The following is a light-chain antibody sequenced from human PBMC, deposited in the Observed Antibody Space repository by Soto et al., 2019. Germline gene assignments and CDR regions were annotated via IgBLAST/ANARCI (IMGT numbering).Light chain of an antibody. V-gene: IGKV3-20*01. CDR1: QTVSNTY. Sequence: EIVLTQFPGALSLSPRERVTLSCRSSQTVSNTYLAWYQQKSGQAPKFLIYGASNRATGIPYRFSGSGSGTDFTLTISRLDPEDFAVYYCQQYGAVHPTFGGGTKVEIK. CDR3: QQYGAVHPT. J-gene: IGKJ4*01. CDR2: GAS.